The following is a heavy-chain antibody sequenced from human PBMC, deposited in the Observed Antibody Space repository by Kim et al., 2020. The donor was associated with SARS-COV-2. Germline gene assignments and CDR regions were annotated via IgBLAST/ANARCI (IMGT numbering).Heavy chain of an antibody. V-gene: IGHV1-2*06. CDR2: INPNSGGT. Sequence: ASVKVSCKASGYTFTGYYMHWVRQAPGQGLEWMGRINPNSGGTNYAQKFQGRVTMTRDTSISTAYMELSRLRSDDTAVYYCAAYERSGLERFLEWPQARKDYYYGMDVWGQGTTVTVSS. CDR1: GYTFTGYY. D-gene: IGHD3-3*01. J-gene: IGHJ6*02. CDR3: AAYERSGLERFLEWPQARKDYYYGMDV.